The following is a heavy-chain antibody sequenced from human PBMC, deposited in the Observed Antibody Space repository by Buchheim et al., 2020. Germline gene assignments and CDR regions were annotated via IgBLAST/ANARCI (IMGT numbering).Heavy chain of an antibody. J-gene: IGHJ5*02. D-gene: IGHD3-22*01. CDR3: ARASYDFDTWFDP. Sequence: QLQLQESGPGQVKPSETLSLTCTVSGGYISSSSYYWGWIRQPPGKGLEWIGSIYYSGSTYYNVSLQSRVTISVDTSKNQFSLELGSVTAADTAVYYCARASYDFDTWFDPWGQGTL. CDR2: IYYSGST. CDR1: GGYISSSSYY. V-gene: IGHV4-39*01.